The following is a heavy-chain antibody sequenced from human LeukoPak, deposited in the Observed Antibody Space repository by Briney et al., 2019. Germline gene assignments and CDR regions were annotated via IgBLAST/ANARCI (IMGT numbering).Heavy chain of an antibody. J-gene: IGHJ5*02. CDR1: GYTFTGYY. Sequence: ASVKVSCKASGYTFTGYYMHWVRQAPGQGLEWMGWINPNSGGTNYAQKFQGWVTMTRDTSISTAYMELSRLRSDDTAVYYCARLKLLVVTPGGGNWFDPWGQGTLVTVSS. V-gene: IGHV1-2*04. D-gene: IGHD2-2*01. CDR2: INPNSGGT. CDR3: ARLKLLVVTPGGGNWFDP.